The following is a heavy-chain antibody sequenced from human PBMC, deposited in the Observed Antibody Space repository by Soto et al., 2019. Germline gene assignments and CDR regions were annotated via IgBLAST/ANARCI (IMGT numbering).Heavy chain of an antibody. CDR3: ARDLWGYCGSDCYPLDV. Sequence: SETLSLTCTVSGGSISSYYWSWIRQPPGKGLEWIGYIYYTGSTVYNPSFKSRVTISVDTSKNQFSLKLNSVTAADTAVYYCARDLWGYCGSDCYPLDVWGQGTTVTVSS. J-gene: IGHJ6*02. CDR2: IYYTGST. CDR1: GGSISSYY. D-gene: IGHD2-21*02. V-gene: IGHV4-59*01.